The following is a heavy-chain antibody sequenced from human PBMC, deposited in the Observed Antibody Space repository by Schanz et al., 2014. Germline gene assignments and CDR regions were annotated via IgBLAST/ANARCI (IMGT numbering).Heavy chain of an antibody. Sequence: EVPLLESGGGLVQPGGSLRLSCASSGFSFTTYAMIWVRQAPGKGLEWVSSISSGGGSTYYADSVKGRFTISRDNSKNTLYLQMKSLRAEDTAVYYCARVKYCTITRCYRTETEGIYYMDVWGKGTTVTVSS. D-gene: IGHD2-2*01. CDR1: GFSFTTYA. CDR2: ISSGGGST. J-gene: IGHJ6*03. V-gene: IGHV3-23*01. CDR3: ARVKYCTITRCYRTETEGIYYMDV.